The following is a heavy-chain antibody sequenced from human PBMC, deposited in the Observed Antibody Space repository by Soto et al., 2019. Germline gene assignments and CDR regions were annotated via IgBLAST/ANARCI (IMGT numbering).Heavy chain of an antibody. Sequence: GGSLRLSCAASGFTFSDYYMSWIRQAPGKGLEWVSYISSSGSTIYYADSVKGRFTISRDNAKNSLYLQMNSLRAKDTAVYYCAREGLSGYSYGYPDYWGQGTLVTVSS. V-gene: IGHV3-11*01. CDR3: AREGLSGYSYGYPDY. CDR1: GFTFSDYY. D-gene: IGHD5-18*01. J-gene: IGHJ4*02. CDR2: ISSSGSTI.